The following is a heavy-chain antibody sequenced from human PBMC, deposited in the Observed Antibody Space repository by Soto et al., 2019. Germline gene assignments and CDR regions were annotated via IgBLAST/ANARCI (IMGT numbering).Heavy chain of an antibody. CDR2: ISYDGSNK. CDR3: ATLGAAHPRYYYYGMDV. Sequence: PGGSLRLSCAASGFTFSSYGMHCVRQAPGKGLEWVAVISYDGSNKYYADSVKGRFTISRDNSKNTLYLQMNSLRAEDTAVYYCATLGAAHPRYYYYGMDVWGQGTKVTVSS. J-gene: IGHJ6*02. D-gene: IGHD2-15*01. CDR1: GFTFSSYG. V-gene: IGHV3-33*01.